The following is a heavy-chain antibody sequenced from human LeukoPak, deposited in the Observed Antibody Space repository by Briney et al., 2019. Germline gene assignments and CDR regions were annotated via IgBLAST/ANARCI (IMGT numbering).Heavy chain of an antibody. CDR3: ARAAAGPAYFDY. CDR1: GGSISSGGYY. Sequence: SETLSLTCTVSGGSISSGGYYWSWIRQHPGKGLEWIGYIYYRGSTYYNPSLKSRVTISVDTSKNQFSLKLSSVTAADTAVYYCARAAAGPAYFDYWGQGTLVTVSS. J-gene: IGHJ4*02. D-gene: IGHD6-13*01. V-gene: IGHV4-31*03. CDR2: IYYRGST.